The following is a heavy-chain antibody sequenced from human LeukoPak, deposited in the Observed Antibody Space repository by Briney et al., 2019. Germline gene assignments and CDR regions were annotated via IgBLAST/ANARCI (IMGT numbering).Heavy chain of an antibody. Sequence: GGSLRLSCVASGFTFSSRDWMTWVRQAPGKGLEWVANIKQDGSEKNYVDSVKGRFTISRDNAKNSVDLQMNSLRVEDTAVYYCARDSSGYSYYFDYWGQGTLVTVSS. D-gene: IGHD3-22*01. CDR2: IKQDGSEK. V-gene: IGHV3-7*01. J-gene: IGHJ4*02. CDR1: GFTFSSRDW. CDR3: ARDSSGYSYYFDY.